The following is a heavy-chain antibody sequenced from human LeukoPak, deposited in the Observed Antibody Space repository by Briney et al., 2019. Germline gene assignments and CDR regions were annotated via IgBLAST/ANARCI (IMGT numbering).Heavy chain of an antibody. J-gene: IGHJ6*03. D-gene: IGHD1-26*01. CDR2: ISSSSSYI. V-gene: IGHV3-21*01. CDR1: GFTFSSYS. CDR3: ARDRGGSYPYYYYYMDV. Sequence: GGSLRLSCAASGFTFSSYSMNWVRQAPGKGLEWVSSISSSSSYIYYADSVKGRFTISRDNAKNSLYLQMNSLRAEDTAVYYCARDRGGSYPYYYYYMDVWGKGTTVTVSS.